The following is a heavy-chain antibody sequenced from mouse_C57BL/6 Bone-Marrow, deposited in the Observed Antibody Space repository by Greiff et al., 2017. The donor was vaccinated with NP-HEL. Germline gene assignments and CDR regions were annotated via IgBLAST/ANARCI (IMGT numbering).Heavy chain of an antibody. Sequence: EVQLQESGGGLVQPGGSLSLSCAASGFTFTDYYMSWVRQPPGKALEWLGFIRNKANGYTTEYSASVKGRFTISRDNSQSILYLQMNALRAEDSATYYCARYGSSSAWFAYWGQGTLVTVSA. CDR2: IRNKANGYTT. J-gene: IGHJ3*01. V-gene: IGHV7-3*01. CDR1: GFTFTDYY. D-gene: IGHD1-1*01. CDR3: ARYGSSSAWFAY.